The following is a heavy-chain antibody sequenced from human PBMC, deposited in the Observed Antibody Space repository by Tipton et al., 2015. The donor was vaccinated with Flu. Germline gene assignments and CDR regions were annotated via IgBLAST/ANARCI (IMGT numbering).Heavy chain of an antibody. CDR3: ARRDYYFNGSGYRWYYFDL. CDR1: GGSMNNYY. J-gene: IGHJ2*01. CDR2: INHSGSS. V-gene: IGHV4-59*08. Sequence: GLVKPSETLSLTCTVSGGSMNNYYWTWIRQPPGKGLEWIGYINHSGSSDYNPSLTSRVTTSINTSKNQFSLKLSSVTAADTAVYYCARRDYYFNGSGYRWYYFDLWGRGTLVTVSS. D-gene: IGHD3-22*01.